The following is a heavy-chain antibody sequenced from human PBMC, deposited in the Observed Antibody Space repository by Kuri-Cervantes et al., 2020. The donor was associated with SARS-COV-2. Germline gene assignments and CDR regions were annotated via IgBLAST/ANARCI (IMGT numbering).Heavy chain of an antibody. D-gene: IGHD3-16*01. CDR2: ISSNGGST. J-gene: IGHJ6*03. V-gene: IGHV3-64*01. Sequence: GGSLRLSCAASGFTFSSYAMHWVRQAPGKGLEYVSAISSNGGSTYYANSVKGRFTIPRDNSKNTLYLQMGSLRAEDMAVDYCARMGEPYYMDVWGKGTTVTVSS. CDR1: GFTFSSYA. CDR3: ARMGEPYYMDV.